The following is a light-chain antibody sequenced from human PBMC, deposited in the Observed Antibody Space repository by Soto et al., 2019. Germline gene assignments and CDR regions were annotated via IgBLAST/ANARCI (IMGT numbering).Light chain of an antibody. CDR2: DAS. J-gene: IGKJ1*01. CDR3: QQYNSFTWT. CDR1: QSISSW. Sequence: DIQMTQSPSTLSASVGDRVTITCRASQSISSWLAWYQQKPVKAPKLLIYDASSLESGVPSRFSGSGSGTEFTLTISSLPPDDFATYYCQQYNSFTWTFGQGTKVEIK. V-gene: IGKV1-5*01.